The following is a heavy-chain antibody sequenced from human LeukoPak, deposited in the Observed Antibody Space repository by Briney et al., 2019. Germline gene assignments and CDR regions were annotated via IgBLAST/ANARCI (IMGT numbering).Heavy chain of an antibody. CDR1: GGPINNYY. CDR3: ARDALTCTTTACSDYLDF. CDR2: IYHTGET. J-gene: IGHJ4*02. D-gene: IGHD1-14*01. Sequence: SGTLCLTCTVSGGPINNYYWTWIRQSPGKGLEYIGYIYHTGETDYNPSLKSRVTISLDSSKKQFSLKMTSMTAADTAVYYCARDALTCTTTACSDYLDFWGQGTPVTVSS. V-gene: IGHV4-59*12.